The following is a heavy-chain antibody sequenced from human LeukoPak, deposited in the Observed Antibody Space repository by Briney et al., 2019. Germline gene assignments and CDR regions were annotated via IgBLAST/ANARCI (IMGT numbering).Heavy chain of an antibody. CDR3: ANWSKYTYGYFDY. V-gene: IGHV3-23*01. D-gene: IGHD5-18*01. CDR1: VFTFSNYD. J-gene: IGHJ4*02. Sequence: GGSLTLSCAASVFTFSNYDMSWVRQTPGKGLEWISSIGGSGSADGIFYADSVKGRFTISRDNSKNTLYLQMNSLRAEDTAVFYCANWSKYTYGYFDYWGQGTLVTVRS. CDR2: IGGSGSADGI.